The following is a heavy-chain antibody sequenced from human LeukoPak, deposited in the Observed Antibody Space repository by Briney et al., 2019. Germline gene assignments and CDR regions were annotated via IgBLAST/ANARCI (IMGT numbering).Heavy chain of an antibody. CDR1: GGTFSSYA. Sequence: SVKVSCKASGGTFSSYAISWVRQAPGQGLEWMGGIIPIFGTANYAQKFQGRVTIAADESTSTAYMGLSSLRSEDTAVYYCARVWEAVARTGYYYYYYMDVWGKGTTVTVSS. CDR3: ARVWEAVARTGYYYYYYMDV. J-gene: IGHJ6*03. CDR2: IIPIFGTA. V-gene: IGHV1-69*13. D-gene: IGHD6-19*01.